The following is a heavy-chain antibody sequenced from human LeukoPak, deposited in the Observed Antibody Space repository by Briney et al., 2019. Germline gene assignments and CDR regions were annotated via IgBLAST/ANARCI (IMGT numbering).Heavy chain of an antibody. CDR1: GFTFSSYG. Sequence: PGGSLRLSCAASGFTFSSYGMHWVRQAPGKGLEGVAVISYDGSNKYYADSVKGRFTISRDNSKNTLYLQMNSLRAEDTAVYYCARESQSAYYFDSSGYEDAFDIWGQGTMVTVSS. J-gene: IGHJ3*02. CDR3: ARESQSAYYFDSSGYEDAFDI. D-gene: IGHD3-22*01. CDR2: ISYDGSNK. V-gene: IGHV3-30*03.